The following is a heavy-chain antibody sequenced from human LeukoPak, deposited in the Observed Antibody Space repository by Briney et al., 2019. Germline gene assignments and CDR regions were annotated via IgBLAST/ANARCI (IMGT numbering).Heavy chain of an antibody. D-gene: IGHD3-10*01. J-gene: IGHJ4*02. Sequence: GGSLRLSCAASGFTVSSNYMSWVRQAPGKGLEWVSVIYSGGSTYYADSVKGRFTISRDNSKNTLYLQMSSLRAEDTAVYYCAKVQSLWFGELTYYFDYWGQGTLVTVSS. CDR2: IYSGGST. CDR3: AKVQSLWFGELTYYFDY. V-gene: IGHV3-53*01. CDR1: GFTVSSNY.